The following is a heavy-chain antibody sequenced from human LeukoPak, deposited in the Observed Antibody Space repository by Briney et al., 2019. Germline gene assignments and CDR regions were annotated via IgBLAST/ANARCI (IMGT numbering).Heavy chain of an antibody. J-gene: IGHJ6*03. CDR3: ARDRGGYSSSWYMGHYYYYMDV. Sequence: ASVKASCKASGYTFTGYYMHWVRQAPGQGLEWMGWINPNSGGTNYAQKFQGRVTMTRDTSISTAYMELSRLRSDDTAVYYCARDRGGYSSSWYMGHYYYYMDVWGKGTTVTISS. CDR2: INPNSGGT. CDR1: GYTFTGYY. D-gene: IGHD6-13*01. V-gene: IGHV1-2*02.